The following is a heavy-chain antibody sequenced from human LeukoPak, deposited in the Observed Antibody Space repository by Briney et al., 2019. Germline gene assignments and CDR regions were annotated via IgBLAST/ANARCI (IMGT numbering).Heavy chain of an antibody. V-gene: IGHV3-7*01. Sequence: GGSLRLSCAASGFTFSSYWMSWVRQAPGKGLERVANIKQDGSEKYYVDSVKGRFTISRDNAKNSLYLQMNSLRAEDTAVYYCARDFDTYYYDSSGYDYWGQGTLVTVSS. CDR1: GFTFSSYW. CDR2: IKQDGSEK. J-gene: IGHJ4*02. D-gene: IGHD3-22*01. CDR3: ARDFDTYYYDSSGYDY.